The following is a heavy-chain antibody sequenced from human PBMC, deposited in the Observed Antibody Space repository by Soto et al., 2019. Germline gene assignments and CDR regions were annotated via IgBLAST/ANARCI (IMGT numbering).Heavy chain of an antibody. Sequence: QVQLQESGPGLVKPSGTLSLTCAVSSGSISSSNWWSWVRQPPGKGLEWIGEIYHSGSTDYNPSLKSRVTISVDKAKDQWSLELSSVTAAGTAVYYCARDRDARVPYSSGLLDIWGQGTMVTVSS. V-gene: IGHV4-4*02. CDR2: IYHSGST. CDR1: SGSISSSNW. CDR3: ARDRDARVPYSSGLLDI. D-gene: IGHD6-19*01. J-gene: IGHJ3*02.